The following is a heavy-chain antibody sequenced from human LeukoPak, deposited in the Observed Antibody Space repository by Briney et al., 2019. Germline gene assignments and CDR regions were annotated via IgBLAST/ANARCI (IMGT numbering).Heavy chain of an antibody. CDR2: IYYSGST. CDR3: ARQGRSIVATLRWFDP. CDR1: GGSISSSSYY. Sequence: PSETLSLTCTVSGGSISSSSYYWGWIRQPPGKGLEWIGSIYYSGSTYYNPSLKSRVTISVDMSKNQFSLKLSSVTAADTAVYYCARQGRSIVATLRWFDPWGQGTLVTVSS. D-gene: IGHD5-12*01. V-gene: IGHV4-39*01. J-gene: IGHJ5*02.